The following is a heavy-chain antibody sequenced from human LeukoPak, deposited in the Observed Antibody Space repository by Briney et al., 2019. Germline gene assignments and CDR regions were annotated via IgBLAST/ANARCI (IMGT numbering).Heavy chain of an antibody. CDR3: ARDTRFGEEGRKNAFDI. CDR1: GYTFTSYG. Sequence: GASVKVSCKASGYTFTSYGISWVRQAPGQGLEWMGWISGHNGNTNYAQKFQGRVTITTDTSTSTAYMELRSLRSDDTAVYYYARDTRFGEEGRKNAFDIWGQGTMVTVSS. J-gene: IGHJ3*02. CDR2: ISGHNGNT. V-gene: IGHV1-18*01. D-gene: IGHD3-10*01.